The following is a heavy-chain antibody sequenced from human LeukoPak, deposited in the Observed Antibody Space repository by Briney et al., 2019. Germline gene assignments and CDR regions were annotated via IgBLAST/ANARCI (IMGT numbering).Heavy chain of an antibody. V-gene: IGHV3-21*01. D-gene: IGHD3-3*01. CDR1: GFTFSSYS. Sequence: MPGGSLRLSCAASGFTFSSYSMNWVRQAPGKGLEWVSSISSSSSYIYYADSVKGRFTISRDNAKNSLYLRMNSLRAEDTAVYYCARDASDFWSGYQTDTYFDYWGQGTLVTVSS. CDR3: ARDASDFWSGYQTDTYFDY. J-gene: IGHJ4*02. CDR2: ISSSSSYI.